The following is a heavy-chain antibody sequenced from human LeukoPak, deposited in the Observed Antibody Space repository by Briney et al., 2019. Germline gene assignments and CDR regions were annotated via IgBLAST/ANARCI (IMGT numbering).Heavy chain of an antibody. CDR1: GGSISGSY. J-gene: IGHJ4*02. Sequence: SETLSLTCTVSGGSISGSYWTWIRQPPGKGLEWVANIYKSGTTNYNPSLQSRLTISVDTSKNQVSLKLSSVTAADTAIYYCARHFGSTQDYFDFWGQGTLVTVSS. CDR3: ARHFGSTQDYFDF. CDR2: IYKSGTT. V-gene: IGHV4-59*08. D-gene: IGHD3-16*01.